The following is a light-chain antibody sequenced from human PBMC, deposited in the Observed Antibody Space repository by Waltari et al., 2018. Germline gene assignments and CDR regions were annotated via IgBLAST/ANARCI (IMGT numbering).Light chain of an antibody. J-gene: IGKJ4*01. CDR1: QGIRNY. CDR3: QKYNSAPLT. CDR2: AAS. V-gene: IGKV1-27*01. Sequence: DIQMTQSPSSLSASVQDSVTITCRASQGIRNYLAWYQQKPGKVPKLLIYAASTLQSGVPSRFSGSGSGTDFTLTISSLQPEDVATYYCQKYNSAPLTFGGGTKVEIK.